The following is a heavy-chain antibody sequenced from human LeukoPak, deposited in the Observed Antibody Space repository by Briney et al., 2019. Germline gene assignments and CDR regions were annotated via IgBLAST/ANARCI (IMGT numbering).Heavy chain of an antibody. CDR3: ARRETTVTTLGWFDP. Sequence: SETLSLTCTVSGGSISSYYWSWIRQPAGKGLEWIGRIYTSGSTNYNPSLKSRVTISVDTSKNQFSLRLSSVTAADTAVYYCARRETTVTTLGWFDPWGQGTLVTVSS. CDR2: IYTSGST. V-gene: IGHV4-4*07. D-gene: IGHD4-17*01. CDR1: GGSISSYY. J-gene: IGHJ5*02.